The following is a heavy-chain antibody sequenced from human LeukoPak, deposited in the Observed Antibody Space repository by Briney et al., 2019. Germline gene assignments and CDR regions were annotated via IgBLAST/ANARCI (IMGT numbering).Heavy chain of an antibody. CDR3: ARARGCSSTSCLNWFDP. J-gene: IGHJ5*02. Sequence: PSETLSLTCTVSGGSISSYYWSWIRQPAGKGLEWIGRIYTSGSTNYNPSLKSRVTMSVDTSKNQFSLKLSSVTAADTAVYYCARARGCSSTSCLNWFDPWGQGTLVTVSS. CDR1: GGSISSYY. D-gene: IGHD2-2*01. CDR2: IYTSGST. V-gene: IGHV4-4*07.